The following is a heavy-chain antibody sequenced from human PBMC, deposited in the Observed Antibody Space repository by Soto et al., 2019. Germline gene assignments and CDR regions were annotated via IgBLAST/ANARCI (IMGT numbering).Heavy chain of an antibody. J-gene: IGHJ1*01. CDR1: GFTFSSYW. CDR2: INSDGSST. V-gene: IGHV3-74*01. CDR3: ARVHSQWLVQFQH. D-gene: IGHD6-19*01. Sequence: GGSLRLSCAASGFTFSSYWMHWVRQAPGKGLVWVSRINSDGSSTSYADSVKGRFTISRDNAKNTLYPQMNSLRAEDTAVYYCARVHSQWLVQFQHWGQGTLVTVSS.